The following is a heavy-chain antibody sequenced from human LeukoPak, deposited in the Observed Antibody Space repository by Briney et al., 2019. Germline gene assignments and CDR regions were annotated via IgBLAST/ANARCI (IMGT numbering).Heavy chain of an antibody. CDR3: ARGAHTSGDFDY. Sequence: SVKVSCKASGGTFSSYAISWVRQAPGQGLEWMGGIIPIFGTASYAQKFQGRVTITTDESTSTAYMELSSLRSEDTAVYYCARGAHTSGDFDYWGQGTLVTVSS. D-gene: IGHD1-1*01. J-gene: IGHJ4*02. CDR1: GGTFSSYA. V-gene: IGHV1-69*05. CDR2: IIPIFGTA.